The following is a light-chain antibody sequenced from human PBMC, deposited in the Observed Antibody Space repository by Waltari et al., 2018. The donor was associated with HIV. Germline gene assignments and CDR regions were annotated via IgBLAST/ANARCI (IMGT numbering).Light chain of an antibody. Sequence: EIVLTQSPATLSLSPGERATLFCRASQTVNTYLAWYQQTPGQAPILVIYDASTRATGVPARFSGSGSGTDFTLTISSLEPDDVAVYYCQQRTDSITFGGGTKVEIK. CDR1: QTVNTY. J-gene: IGKJ4*01. CDR3: QQRTDSIT. CDR2: DAS. V-gene: IGKV3-11*01.